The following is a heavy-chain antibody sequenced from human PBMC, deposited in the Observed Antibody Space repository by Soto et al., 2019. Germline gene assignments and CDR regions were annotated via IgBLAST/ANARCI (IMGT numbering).Heavy chain of an antibody. Sequence: QITLKESGPTLVKPTQTLTLTCTFSGFSLSTSGVGVGWIRQPPGKALEWFALIYWDDDKRYSPSLKSRLTITKDTAKNQVVLTMTNMDPVDTATYYCAHRREDSTYFDYWGQGILVTVSS. CDR2: IYWDDDK. D-gene: IGHD4-4*01. CDR3: AHRREDSTYFDY. V-gene: IGHV2-5*02. J-gene: IGHJ4*02. CDR1: GFSLSTSGVG.